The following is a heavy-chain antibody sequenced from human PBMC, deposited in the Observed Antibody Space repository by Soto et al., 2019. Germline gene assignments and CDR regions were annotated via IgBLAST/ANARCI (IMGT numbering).Heavy chain of an antibody. D-gene: IGHD5-12*01. CDR2: ISSSSSYI. Sequence: GGSHRLSSTASGLPCISYSMNWVRQAPGKGLEWVSSISSSSSYIYYADSVKGRFTISRDNAKNSLYLQMNSLRAEDTAVYYCARWGERTGYDYYYYGMDVWGQGTTVTVSS. J-gene: IGHJ6*02. V-gene: IGHV3-21*01. CDR3: ARWGERTGYDYYYYGMDV. CDR1: GLPCISYS.